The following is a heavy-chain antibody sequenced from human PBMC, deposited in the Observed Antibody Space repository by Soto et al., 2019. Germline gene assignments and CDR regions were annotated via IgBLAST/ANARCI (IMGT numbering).Heavy chain of an antibody. D-gene: IGHD5-18*01. V-gene: IGHV1-46*01. CDR1: GYTFSSYH. CDR3: ARARGISFGYNYFDH. J-gene: IGHJ5*02. Sequence: VKVSCKASGYTFSSYHMHWVRQAPGQGLEWMGVINPFYGETRYAQKFQGRVTMTRDTSTSTVYMELSSLRSEDTAVYYCARARGISFGYNYFDHWGQGTLVTVSS. CDR2: INPFYGET.